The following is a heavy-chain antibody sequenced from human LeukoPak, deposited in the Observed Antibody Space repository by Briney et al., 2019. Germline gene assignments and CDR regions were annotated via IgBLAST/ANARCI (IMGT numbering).Heavy chain of an antibody. CDR3: ARYRPIVTMVRGVIQDY. V-gene: IGHV1-18*01. CDR1: GYTFTSYG. CDR2: ISAYNGNT. J-gene: IGHJ4*02. Sequence: GASMKVSCKASGYTFTSYGISWVRQAPGQGLEWMGWISAYNGNTNYAQKLQGRVTMTTDTSTSTAYMELRSLRSDDTAVYYCARYRPIVTMVRGVIQDYWGQGTLVTVSS. D-gene: IGHD3-10*01.